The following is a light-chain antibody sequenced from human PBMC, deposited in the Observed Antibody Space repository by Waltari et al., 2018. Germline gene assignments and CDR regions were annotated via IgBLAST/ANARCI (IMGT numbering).Light chain of an antibody. CDR1: KIESKS. CDR2: YDN. Sequence: SYVLTQPPSVSVAPGETARITCGGNKIESKSVHWYRQWPGQAPVMVISYDNDRAAGIPERSSGSNSGNTATLTISMVEDEDEADYYCQVWDANTDPGVFGTGTEVTVL. J-gene: IGLJ1*01. V-gene: IGLV3-21*01. CDR3: QVWDANTDPGV.